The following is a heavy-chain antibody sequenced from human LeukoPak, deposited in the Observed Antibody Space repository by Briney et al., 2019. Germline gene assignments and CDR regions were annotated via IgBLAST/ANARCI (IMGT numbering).Heavy chain of an antibody. CDR1: GFTFSSYW. CDR2: IKQDGSEK. J-gene: IGHJ5*02. D-gene: IGHD6-13*01. Sequence: GGSLRLSCAASGFTFSSYWMSWVRQAPGKGLEWVANIKQDGSEKYYVDSVKGRFTISRDNAKNSLYLQMNSPRAEDTAVYYCARDRSSWFDPNWFDPWGQGTLVTVSS. CDR3: ARDRSSWFDPNWFDP. V-gene: IGHV3-7*01.